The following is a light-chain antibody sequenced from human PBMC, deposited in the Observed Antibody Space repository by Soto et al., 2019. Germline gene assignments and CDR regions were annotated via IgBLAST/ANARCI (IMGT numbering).Light chain of an antibody. CDR1: SSDVGGYNY. V-gene: IGLV2-11*01. CDR2: DVS. CDR3: CSYAGSYTLYF. Sequence: QSVLTQPRSVSGSPGQSVTISCTGTSSDVGGYNYVSWYQQHPGKAPKLMIYDVSKRPSGVPDRFSGSKSGNTASLTISGLHAEDEANYYCCSYAGSYTLYFFGTLTKVTV. J-gene: IGLJ1*01.